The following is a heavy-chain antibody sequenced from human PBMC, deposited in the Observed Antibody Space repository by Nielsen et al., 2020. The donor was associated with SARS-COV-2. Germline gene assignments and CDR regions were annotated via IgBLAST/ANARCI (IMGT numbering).Heavy chain of an antibody. CDR3: ARTYGSGSYYLYHSYYYYGMDV. V-gene: IGHV4-31*03. Sequence: SETLSLTCTVSGGSISSGGYYWSWIRQHPGKGLEWIGYIYYSGSTYYNPSLKSRVTISVDKSKNQFSLKLSSVTAADTAVYYCARTYGSGSYYLYHSYYYYGMDVWGQGTTVTVSS. D-gene: IGHD3-10*01. CDR1: GGSISSGGYY. CDR2: IYYSGST. J-gene: IGHJ6*02.